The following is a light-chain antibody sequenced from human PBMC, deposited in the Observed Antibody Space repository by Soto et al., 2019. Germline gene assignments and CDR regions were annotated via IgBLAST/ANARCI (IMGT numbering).Light chain of an antibody. CDR2: DGV. Sequence: QCVLTQPASVSGSPRQSITISCTGTSSDVGGFNSVSWSQLRPGTAPDVLLYDGVDRPSGVSYRFSGSKACNTASLIISGLHAADAADYFCSSYTSTMTNAFGSGTKVTVL. CDR1: SSDVGGFNS. J-gene: IGLJ1*01. CDR3: SSYTSTMTNA. V-gene: IGLV2-14*03.